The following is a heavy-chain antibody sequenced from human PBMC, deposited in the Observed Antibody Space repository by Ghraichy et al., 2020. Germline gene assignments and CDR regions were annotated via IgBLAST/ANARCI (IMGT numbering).Heavy chain of an antibody. CDR3: ARETSGSRLYFDF. D-gene: IGHD1-26*01. V-gene: IGHV4-59*01. CDR1: GGSISNYY. Sequence: SETLSLTCTVSGGSISNYYWSWIRQPPGRGLEWIGYIYYGGSTYYNPSLKSRVTISVDTSKNQISLKLNPVTAADTAVYYCARETSGSRLYFDFWGQGTLVTVSS. J-gene: IGHJ4*02. CDR2: IYYGGST.